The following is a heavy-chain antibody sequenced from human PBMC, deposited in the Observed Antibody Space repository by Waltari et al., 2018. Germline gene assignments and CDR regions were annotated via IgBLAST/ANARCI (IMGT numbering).Heavy chain of an antibody. Sequence: QLVQSGAEVIKAGESLKISCKGSGYNFNNYWVARVRQMPGKGLEWMGIIYPSDSDTRYSPSFQGQVTISADKSINTVYRQWSSLEASDTATYYCARGSRDDWFDPWGQGTLVTVSS. V-gene: IGHV5-51*03. D-gene: IGHD3-10*01. CDR3: ARGSRDDWFDP. J-gene: IGHJ5*02. CDR1: GYNFNNYW. CDR2: IYPSDSDT.